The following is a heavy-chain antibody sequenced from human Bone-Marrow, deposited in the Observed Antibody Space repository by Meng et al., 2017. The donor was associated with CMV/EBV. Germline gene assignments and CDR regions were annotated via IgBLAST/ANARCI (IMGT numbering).Heavy chain of an antibody. CDR1: GYMFTNFN. CDR2: MNPNSDDT. D-gene: IGHD3-3*01. Sequence: ASVKVSCKASGYMFTNFNITWVRQAAGQGLEWMNWMNPNSDDTSYAQQFQDRLTITRHTSISTAYMELSSLRSEDTAVYYCARGAHDFWSGYYTLENAFDIWGQGTMVTVSS. CDR3: ARGAHDFWSGYYTLENAFDI. V-gene: IGHV1-8*03. J-gene: IGHJ3*02.